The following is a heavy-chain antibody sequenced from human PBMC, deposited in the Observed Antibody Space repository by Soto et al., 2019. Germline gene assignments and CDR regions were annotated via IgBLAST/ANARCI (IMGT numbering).Heavy chain of an antibody. CDR3: ARSSSGPPPDVFDI. D-gene: IGHD6-19*01. V-gene: IGHV1-18*01. CDR1: GYTFTSYG. J-gene: IGHJ3*02. Sequence: GASVKVSCKASGYTFTSYGISWVRQAPGQGLEWMGWISAYNGNTNYAQKLQGRVTMTTDTSTSTAYMELRSLRSDDTAVYYCARSSSGPPPDVFDIWGQGIMVTVSS. CDR2: ISAYNGNT.